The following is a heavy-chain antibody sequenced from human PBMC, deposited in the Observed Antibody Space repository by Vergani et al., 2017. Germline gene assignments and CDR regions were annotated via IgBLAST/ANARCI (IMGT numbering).Heavy chain of an antibody. V-gene: IGHV4-34*11. CDR2: IYYSGST. CDR1: GGSLSGYY. CDR3: ARALGELSYFDY. Sequence: QVQLQQWGPGLLKPSETLSLTCAVYGGSLSGYYWSWIRLAPGKGLEWIGYIYYSGSTNYNPSLKSRVTISVDTSKNQFSLKLSSVTAADTAVYYCARALGELSYFDYWGQGTLVTVSS. D-gene: IGHD3-16*02. J-gene: IGHJ4*02.